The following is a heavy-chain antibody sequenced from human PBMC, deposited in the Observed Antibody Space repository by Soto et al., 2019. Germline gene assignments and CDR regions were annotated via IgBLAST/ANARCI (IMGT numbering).Heavy chain of an antibody. J-gene: IGHJ4*02. D-gene: IGHD5-12*01. Sequence: QVNLQESGPGLVKPSETLSVTCTVSGGSISGHAWIWVRQPAGRGLEWIGHIYPSGSTSYNPSLRSRVTMSLDTSNNQMVLNLTSVAAADTAVFYCVRGRSYSVYDFWGPGTLVTVSS. V-gene: IGHV4-4*07. CDR3: VRGRSYSVYDF. CDR2: IYPSGST. CDR1: GGSISGHA.